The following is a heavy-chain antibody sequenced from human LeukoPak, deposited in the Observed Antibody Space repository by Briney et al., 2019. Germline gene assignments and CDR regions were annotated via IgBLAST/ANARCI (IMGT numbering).Heavy chain of an antibody. CDR1: GFTFSSYS. Sequence: GGSLRLSFAASGFTFSSYSMNWVRQAPGKGLEWVSSISSSSSYIYYADSVKGRFTISRDNAKNSLYLQMNSLRAEDTAVYYCARVLVSNPLFDYWGQGTLVTVSS. V-gene: IGHV3-21*01. CDR2: ISSSSSYI. CDR3: ARVLVSNPLFDY. D-gene: IGHD4-11*01. J-gene: IGHJ4*02.